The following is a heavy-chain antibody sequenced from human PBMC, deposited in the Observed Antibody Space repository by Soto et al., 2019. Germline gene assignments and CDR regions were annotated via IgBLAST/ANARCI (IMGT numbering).Heavy chain of an antibody. Sequence: QVQLQESGPGLVKPSETLSLTCTVSGGSISSYYWSWIRQPPGKGLEWLGYIYYSGSTNYNPSLRSRVTISVDTSKNQFSRKLSSVTAADTAVYYCARHMNYYYDYLDVWGKGTTVTVSS. J-gene: IGHJ6*03. CDR3: ARHMNYYYDYLDV. D-gene: IGHD3-16*01. CDR2: IYYSGST. V-gene: IGHV4-59*08. CDR1: GGSISSYY.